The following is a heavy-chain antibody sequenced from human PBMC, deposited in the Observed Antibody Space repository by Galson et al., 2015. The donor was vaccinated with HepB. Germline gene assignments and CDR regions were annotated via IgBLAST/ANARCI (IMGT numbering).Heavy chain of an antibody. Sequence: SLRLSCAASGFTFKDYWMSWVRQIPGKGLEWVANINHDGSETYYLESLKGRFIISRDNAKNSLDLQMNSLRAEDTAIYYCARIPRRQDGYSFWTGYYYEGWFDSWGQGTGVTVSS. CDR3: ARIPRRQDGYSFWTGYYYEGWFDS. D-gene: IGHD3/OR15-3a*01. J-gene: IGHJ5*01. CDR2: INHDGSET. CDR1: GFTFKDYW. V-gene: IGHV3-7*03.